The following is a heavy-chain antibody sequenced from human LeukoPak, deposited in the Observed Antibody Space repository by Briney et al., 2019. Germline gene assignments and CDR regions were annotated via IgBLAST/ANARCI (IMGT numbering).Heavy chain of an antibody. V-gene: IGHV4-34*01. CDR1: GGSFSGYY. D-gene: IGHD2-15*01. CDR3: ARGSGCSGGSYYFLY. Sequence: SETLSLTCAVYGGSFSGYYWSWIRQPPGKGLEWIGEINHSGSTNYNPSLKSRVTISVDTSKNQFSLKLSSVTAADTAVYYCARGSGCSGGSYYFLYWGQGTLVTVSS. J-gene: IGHJ4*02. CDR2: INHSGST.